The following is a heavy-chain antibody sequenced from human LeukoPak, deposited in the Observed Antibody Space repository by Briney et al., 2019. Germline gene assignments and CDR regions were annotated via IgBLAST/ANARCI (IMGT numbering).Heavy chain of an antibody. CDR2: INHRGST. CDR1: GGSFSGYY. J-gene: IGHJ4*02. V-gene: IGHV4-34*01. Sequence: KPSETLSLTCAVYGGSFSGYYWSWIRQPPRKGLEWIGEINHRGSTNYNPSLKSRVTISVDTSKNQFSLKLSSVTAADTAVYYCARGPDNTYYYDSSGGGVQNFDYWGQGTLVTVSS. CDR3: ARGPDNTYYYDSSGGGVQNFDY. D-gene: IGHD3-22*01.